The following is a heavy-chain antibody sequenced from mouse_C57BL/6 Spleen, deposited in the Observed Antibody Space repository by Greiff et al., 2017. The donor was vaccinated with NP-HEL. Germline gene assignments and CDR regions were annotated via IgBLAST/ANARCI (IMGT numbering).Heavy chain of an antibody. CDR1: GFNIKDDY. V-gene: IGHV14-4*01. J-gene: IGHJ1*03. CDR3: TTGYYGSSPYWYFDV. D-gene: IGHD1-1*01. CDR2: IDPENGDT. Sequence: EVQLQQSGAELVRPGASVKLSCTASGFNIKDDYMHWVKQRPEQGLEWIGWIDPENGDTEYASKFQGKATITAATSSNTAYLQLSSLTSEDTAGYYCTTGYYGSSPYWYFDVWGTGTTVTVSS.